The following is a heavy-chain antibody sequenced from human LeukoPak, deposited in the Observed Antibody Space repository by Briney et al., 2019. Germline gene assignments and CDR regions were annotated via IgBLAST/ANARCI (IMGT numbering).Heavy chain of an antibody. V-gene: IGHV1-8*01. Sequence: ASVKVSCKASGYTFTSYDINWVRQATGQGLEWMGWMNPNSGNTGYAQKFQGRVTMTRNTSISTAYMELSSLRSEDTAVYYCARGRGRSDYNWFDPWGQGTLVTVSS. CDR3: ARGRGRSDYNWFDP. J-gene: IGHJ5*02. CDR2: MNPNSGNT. CDR1: GYTFTSYD.